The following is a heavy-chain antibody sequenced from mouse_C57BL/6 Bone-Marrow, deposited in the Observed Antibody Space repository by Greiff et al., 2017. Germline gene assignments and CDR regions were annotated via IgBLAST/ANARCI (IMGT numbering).Heavy chain of an antibody. D-gene: IGHD1-1*01. Sequence: QVQLQQPGAELVKPGASVKLSCKASGYTFTSYWMHWVKQRPGRGLEWIGRIDPNSGGTKYNEKFKSKATLTVDKPSSTAYMQLSSLTSEYSADYYCTSSSTTVVAKAPYWYFDVWGTGTTVTVSS. CDR3: TSSSTTVVAKAPYWYFDV. J-gene: IGHJ1*03. CDR2: IDPNSGGT. V-gene: IGHV1-72*01. CDR1: GYTFTSYW.